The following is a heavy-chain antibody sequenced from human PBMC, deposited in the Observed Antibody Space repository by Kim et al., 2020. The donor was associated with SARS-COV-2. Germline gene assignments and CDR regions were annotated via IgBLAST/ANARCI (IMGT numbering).Heavy chain of an antibody. Sequence: GGSLRLSCAASGFTFSSYAMSWVRQAPGKGLEWVSAISGSGGSTYYADSVKGRFTISRDNSKNTLYLQMNSLRAEDTAVYYCARPYGYFLAFDYWGQGTLVTVSS. V-gene: IGHV3-23*01. D-gene: IGHD1-1*01. CDR2: ISGSGGST. CDR3: ARPYGYFLAFDY. CDR1: GFTFSSYA. J-gene: IGHJ4*02.